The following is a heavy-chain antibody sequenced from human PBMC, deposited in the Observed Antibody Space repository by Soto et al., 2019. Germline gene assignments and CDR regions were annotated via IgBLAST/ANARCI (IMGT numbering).Heavy chain of an antibody. CDR3: TTDPRPGSIVATIGNQRYYYYGMDV. D-gene: IGHD5-12*01. CDR2: ISFDGTSK. V-gene: IGHV3-30*03. CDR1: GLKFSKFGYG. J-gene: IGHJ6*02. Sequence: PGGSLRLSCEVSGLKFSKFGYGVHWVRQSPGEGLEWLSFISFDGTSKVYADSVKGRFTVSRVNSKNTVFLEVNSLRIEDTAVYYCTTDPRPGSIVATIGNQRYYYYGMDVWGQGTTVTVSS.